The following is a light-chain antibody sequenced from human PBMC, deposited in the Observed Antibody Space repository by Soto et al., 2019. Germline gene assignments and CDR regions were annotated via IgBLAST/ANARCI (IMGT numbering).Light chain of an antibody. V-gene: IGKV1-39*01. CDR3: QESYSTS. J-gene: IGKJ1*01. Sequence: DIQMTQSPSSLSASVGDRVTITCRASQSVNSWLAWYQQRPGKAPKLLIYDASTLESGVPSRFSGSGSGTDFTLTISSLQPEDIATYYCQESYSTSFGQGTKVDIK. CDR2: DAS. CDR1: QSVNSW.